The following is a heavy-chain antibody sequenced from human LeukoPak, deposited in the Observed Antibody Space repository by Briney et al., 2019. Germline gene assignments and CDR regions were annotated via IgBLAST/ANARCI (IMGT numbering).Heavy chain of an antibody. V-gene: IGHV3-30*02. CDR1: GFTFSSYG. CDR2: IRYDGSNK. Sequence: GGSLRLSCAASGFTFSSYGMHWVRQAPGKGLEWVAFIRYDGSNKYYADSVKGRFTISRDNSKNTLYLHMNSLRAEDTAVYYCAKDPTFVVVPAASFDYWGQGTLVTVSS. D-gene: IGHD2-2*01. CDR3: AKDPTFVVVPAASFDY. J-gene: IGHJ4*02.